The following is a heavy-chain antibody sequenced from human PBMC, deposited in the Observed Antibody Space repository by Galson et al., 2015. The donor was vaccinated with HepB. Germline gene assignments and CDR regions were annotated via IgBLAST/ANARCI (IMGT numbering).Heavy chain of an antibody. Sequence: SVKVSCKASGFTFTSSAIQWVRQARGQRLEWIGWIVVGSGNTNYAQKFQERVTITRDMSTSTAYMELSSLRSEDTAVYYCAAGVMATVTTHWGQGTLVTVSS. CDR3: AAGVMATVTTH. D-gene: IGHD4-17*01. J-gene: IGHJ4*02. V-gene: IGHV1-58*02. CDR2: IVVGSGNT. CDR1: GFTFTSSA.